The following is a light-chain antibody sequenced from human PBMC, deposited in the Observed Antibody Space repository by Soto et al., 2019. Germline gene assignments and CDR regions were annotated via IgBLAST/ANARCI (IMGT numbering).Light chain of an antibody. CDR1: QSINSK. J-gene: IGKJ1*01. CDR2: GAS. Sequence: TLSCRASQSINSKLAWYQQKPGQAPRLLIYGASTRATGIPARFSGSGSATEFTLTISSLQSEDFAVYYCQQYNNWPLTFGQGTKVDIK. CDR3: QQYNNWPLT. V-gene: IGKV3-15*01.